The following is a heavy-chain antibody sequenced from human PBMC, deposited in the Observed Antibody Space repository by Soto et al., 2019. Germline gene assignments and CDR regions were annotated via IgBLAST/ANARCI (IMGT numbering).Heavy chain of an antibody. CDR2: ISGSDGST. CDR1: GFSFRNYG. J-gene: IGHJ6*03. CDR3: AKVTRLPALRYYYYMDV. Sequence: EVQLMESGGNLVQPGGSLRLSCAASGFSFRNYGMSWVRQAPGKGLEWVSAISGSDGSTYYADSVKGRFTISRDNSKNTLYLQMNSLRPEDTAVYYCAKVTRLPALRYYYYMDVWGTGTTVTVSS. V-gene: IGHV3-23*01. D-gene: IGHD2-2*01.